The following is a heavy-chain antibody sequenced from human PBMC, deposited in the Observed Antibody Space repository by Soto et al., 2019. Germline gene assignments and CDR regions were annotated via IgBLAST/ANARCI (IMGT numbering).Heavy chain of an antibody. CDR1: GGSISRYY. V-gene: IGHV4-59*01. D-gene: IGHD3-22*01. CDR3: AREIGDYYDSSGYYLRWFDP. Sequence: SATLSLTCTVSGGSISRYYWSWIRQPPGKGLEWIGYIYYSGSTNYNPSLKSRVTISVDTSKNQFSLKLSSVTAADTAMYYCAREIGDYYDSSGYYLRWFDPWGQGTLVTVSS. CDR2: IYYSGST. J-gene: IGHJ5*02.